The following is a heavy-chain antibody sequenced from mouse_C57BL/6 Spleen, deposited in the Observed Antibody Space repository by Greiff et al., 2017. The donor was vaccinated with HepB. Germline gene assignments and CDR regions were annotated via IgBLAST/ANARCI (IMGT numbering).Heavy chain of an antibody. J-gene: IGHJ3*01. Sequence: QVQLQQSGTELVKPGASVKLSCKASGYTFTSYWMHWVKQRPGQGLEWIGNINPSNGGTNYNEKFKSKATLTVDKSSSTAYMQLSSLTSEDSAVYYCAREGYDYDAWFAYWGQGTLVTVSA. D-gene: IGHD2-4*01. V-gene: IGHV1-53*01. CDR1: GYTFTSYW. CDR2: INPSNGGT. CDR3: AREGYDYDAWFAY.